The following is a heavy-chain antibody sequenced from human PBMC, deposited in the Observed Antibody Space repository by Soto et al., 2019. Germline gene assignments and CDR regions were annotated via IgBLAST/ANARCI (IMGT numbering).Heavy chain of an antibody. CDR3: ASMTTVATAAFDI. J-gene: IGHJ3*02. CDR2: IYWNDDQ. Sequence: GLDLEWLALIYWNDDQRYSPSLKSSLTITKDTSKNQVVLTMTNVDPVDTATYYCASMTTVATAAFDIWGQGIMVTVPS. D-gene: IGHD4-17*01. V-gene: IGHV2-5*01.